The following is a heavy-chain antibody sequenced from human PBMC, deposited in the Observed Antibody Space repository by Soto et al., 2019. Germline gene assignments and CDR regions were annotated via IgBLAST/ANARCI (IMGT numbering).Heavy chain of an antibody. Sequence: GGSLRLSCAASGFTFSSYAMSWVRQAPGKGLEWVSAISGSGGSTYYADSVKGRFTISRDNSKNTLYLQMNSLRAEDTAVYYCAKGWLYVVVVASAFDIWGQGTMVTVSS. J-gene: IGHJ3*02. V-gene: IGHV3-23*01. CDR2: ISGSGGST. D-gene: IGHD2-15*01. CDR1: GFTFSSYA. CDR3: AKGWLYVVVVASAFDI.